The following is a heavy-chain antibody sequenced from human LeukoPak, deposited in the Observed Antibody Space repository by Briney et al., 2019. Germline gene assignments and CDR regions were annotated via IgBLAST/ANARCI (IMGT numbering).Heavy chain of an antibody. CDR1: GGSISSSSYY. V-gene: IGHV4-39*07. Sequence: PSETLSLTCTVSGGSISSSSYYWGWIRQPPGKGLEWIGSIYYSGNTYYNPSLKSRVTISVDTSKNQFSLKLSSVTAADTAVYYCARAGYGDHTYYFDRWGQGTLVTVSS. J-gene: IGHJ4*02. CDR2: IYYSGNT. CDR3: ARAGYGDHTYYFDR. D-gene: IGHD4-17*01.